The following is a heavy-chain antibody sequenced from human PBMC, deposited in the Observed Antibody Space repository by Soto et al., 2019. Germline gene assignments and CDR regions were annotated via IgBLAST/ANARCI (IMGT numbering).Heavy chain of an antibody. Sequence: QVQLVESGGGVVQPVRSLRLSCAASGFPFSSYGMHWVRQAPGKGLDWVALISYDGSNKYYADSVKGRFTISRDNSKHTLYLQMSSLRVEDTAVYYCAGGQYYFDYCGQGTLVSVSS. CDR1: GFPFSSYG. CDR2: ISYDGSNK. J-gene: IGHJ4*02. D-gene: IGHD2-15*01. V-gene: IGHV3-30*03. CDR3: AGGQYYFDY.